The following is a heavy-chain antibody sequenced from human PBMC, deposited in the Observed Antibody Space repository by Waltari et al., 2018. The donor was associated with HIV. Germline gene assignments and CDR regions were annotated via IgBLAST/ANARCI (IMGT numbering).Heavy chain of an antibody. V-gene: IGHV3-33*01. J-gene: IGHJ5*02. D-gene: IGHD3-10*01. CDR1: GFTFSSYG. CDR3: ARDGSGSPRVYNWFDP. CDR2: IWYDGSNK. Sequence: QVQLVESGGGVVQPGRSLRLSCAASGFTFSSYGMHWVRQAPGKGLEWVAVIWYDGSNKYYADSVKGRFTISRDNSKNTLYLQMNSLRAEDTAVYYCARDGSGSPRVYNWFDPWGQGTLVTVSS.